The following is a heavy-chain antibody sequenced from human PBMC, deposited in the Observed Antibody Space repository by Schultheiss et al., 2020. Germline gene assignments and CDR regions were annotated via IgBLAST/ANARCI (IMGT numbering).Heavy chain of an antibody. V-gene: IGHV4-30-4*01. D-gene: IGHD6-6*01. CDR1: GGSISSGDYY. Sequence: SETLSLTCTVSGGSISSGDYYWSWIRQPPGKGLEWIGYIHYTGKTYYNPSLGSRSTLSIDTTKNQFSLQLTSVTAADTAVYYCAREIIVGRPEDGFDIWGQGTLVTVSS. CDR3: AREIIVGRPEDGFDI. CDR2: IHYTGKT. J-gene: IGHJ3*02.